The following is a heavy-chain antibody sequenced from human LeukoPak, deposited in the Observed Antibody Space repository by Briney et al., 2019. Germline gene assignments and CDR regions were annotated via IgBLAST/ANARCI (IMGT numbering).Heavy chain of an antibody. D-gene: IGHD4-17*01. CDR2: MNPNSGNT. CDR1: GGTFSSYA. CDR3: ARDWFGDYQTYN. Sequence: ASVKVSCKASGGTFSSYAISWVRQATGQGLEWMGWMNPNSGNTGYAQKFQGRVTMTRNTSISTAYMELSSLRSDDTAVYYCARDWFGDYQTYNWGQGTLVTVSS. J-gene: IGHJ4*02. V-gene: IGHV1-8*02.